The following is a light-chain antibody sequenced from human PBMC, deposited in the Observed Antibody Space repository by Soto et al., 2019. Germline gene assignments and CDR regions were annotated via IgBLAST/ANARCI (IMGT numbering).Light chain of an antibody. CDR2: DEL. CDR3: KQRSNWPPT. J-gene: IGKJ5*01. Sequence: ESVLTQSPATLSLSPVERATLSRRASPSVSNSLAWYQNKPGQAPRLIIYDELNRATGVPNRFSGSGYGKDLNLTISSLQPEELAVDYCKQRSNWPPTCGQGKRVEIK. V-gene: IGKV3-11*01. CDR1: PSVSNS.